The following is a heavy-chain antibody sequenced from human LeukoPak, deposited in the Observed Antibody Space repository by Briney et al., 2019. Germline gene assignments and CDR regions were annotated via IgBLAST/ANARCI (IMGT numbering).Heavy chain of an antibody. CDR1: GGSISSYY. J-gene: IGHJ5*02. V-gene: IGHV4-59*01. CDR3: ARGTRALYCTSGVCYGDWFDP. D-gene: IGHD2-8*01. Sequence: SETLSLTCTVSGGSISSYYWSWIRQPPGKGLEWIGYIYYSGSTNYNPSLKSRVTISVVTSKNQFSLKLSFVTAADTAVYYCARGTRALYCTSGVCYGDWFDPWGQGTLVTVSS. CDR2: IYYSGST.